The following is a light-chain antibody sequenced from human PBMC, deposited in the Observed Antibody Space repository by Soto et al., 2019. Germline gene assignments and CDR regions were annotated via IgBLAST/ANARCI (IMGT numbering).Light chain of an antibody. CDR3: QQRSNWTLFT. CDR1: QSVSSY. J-gene: IGKJ3*01. CDR2: DAS. Sequence: EIVLTQSPATLSLSPGERATLSCRASQSVSSYLAWYQQKPGQAPRLLIYDASNRATGIPARFSGSGSATAFTLPISSLEPEDFAVYYCQQRSNWTLFTFGPGTKVDIK. V-gene: IGKV3-11*01.